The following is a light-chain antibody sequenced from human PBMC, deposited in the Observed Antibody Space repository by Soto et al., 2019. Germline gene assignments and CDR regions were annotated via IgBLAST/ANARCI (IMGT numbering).Light chain of an antibody. Sequence: QSALTQPASVSGSPGQSITISCTGTSSDVGGYNYVSWYQQHPGKAPKLVIYEVSDRPSGISNRFSGSKSGNTASLTISGLQAEDEADYYCSPLTSSSNSVVFGGGTKLTVL. V-gene: IGLV2-14*01. CDR1: SSDVGGYNY. CDR3: SPLTSSSNSVV. J-gene: IGLJ2*01. CDR2: EVS.